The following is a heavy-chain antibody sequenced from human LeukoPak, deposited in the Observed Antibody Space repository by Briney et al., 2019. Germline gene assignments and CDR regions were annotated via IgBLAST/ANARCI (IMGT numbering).Heavy chain of an antibody. J-gene: IGHJ6*03. Sequence: GGSLGLSCAASGFTFCDYYMSWIRQAPGKGLEWVSYISSSGSTIYYADSVKGRFTISRDNAKNSLYLQMNSLRAEDTAVYYCARGGYSSSFGYYYYYTDVWGKGTTVTVSS. CDR2: ISSSGSTI. V-gene: IGHV3-11*01. D-gene: IGHD6-6*01. CDR1: GFTFCDYY. CDR3: ARGGYSSSFGYYYYYTDV.